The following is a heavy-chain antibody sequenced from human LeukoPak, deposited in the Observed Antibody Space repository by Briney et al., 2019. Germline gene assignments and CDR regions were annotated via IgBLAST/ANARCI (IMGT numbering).Heavy chain of an antibody. J-gene: IGHJ5*02. Sequence: SETLSLTCTVSGGSISRSYYYWGWIRQPPGKGLEWVGSVYYSGKTFYSPSLESRVTISVDTSKNQFSLKLSSVTAADTAVYYCARQGSGWYRRGWFDPWGQGTLVTVSS. V-gene: IGHV4-39*01. CDR2: VYYSGKT. D-gene: IGHD6-19*01. CDR1: GGSISRSYYY. CDR3: ARQGSGWYRRGWFDP.